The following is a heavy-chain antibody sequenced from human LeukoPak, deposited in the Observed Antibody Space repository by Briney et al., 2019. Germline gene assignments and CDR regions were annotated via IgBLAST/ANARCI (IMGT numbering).Heavy chain of an antibody. CDR1: GYTFTNYY. Sequence: ASVKVSCKASGYTFTNYYVHWVRQAPGKGLEYVSAISSNGGSAYYADSVKGRFTISRDNSKNTLYLQMSSLRAEDTAVYYCVKGTGDYWGQGTLVTVSS. D-gene: IGHD1-14*01. CDR2: ISSNGGSA. V-gene: IGHV3-64D*06. J-gene: IGHJ4*02. CDR3: VKGTGDY.